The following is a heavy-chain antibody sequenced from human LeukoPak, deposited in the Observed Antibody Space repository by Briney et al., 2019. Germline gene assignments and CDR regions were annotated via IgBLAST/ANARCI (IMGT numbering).Heavy chain of an antibody. J-gene: IGHJ6*02. CDR1: GYSFTSYW. Sequence: GAALKISCKGSGYSFTSYWIGWGRQVPGKGLEWMGVIYPGDSDTRYSPSFQGQVTISADKSISTAYLQWSSLKASDTAMYYCARHRRYDFWSGTLMDVWGQGTTVTVSS. D-gene: IGHD3-3*01. CDR3: ARHRRYDFWSGTLMDV. V-gene: IGHV5-51*01. CDR2: IYPGDSDT.